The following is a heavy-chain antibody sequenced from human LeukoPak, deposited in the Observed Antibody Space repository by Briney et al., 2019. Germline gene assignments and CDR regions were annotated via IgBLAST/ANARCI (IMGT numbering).Heavy chain of an antibody. CDR3: ARDLGQYYDTSDNWFDP. J-gene: IGHJ5*02. CDR2: INSDGINT. Sequence: GGSLRLSCAASGCTFSNYWMHWVRHAPGKGLVWVSRINSDGINTSYADSVKGRFTISRDNAKNTLNLQMNSLRAEDTAVYYCARDLGQYYDTSDNWFDPWGQGTLVTVSS. V-gene: IGHV3-74*01. D-gene: IGHD3-22*01. CDR1: GCTFSNYW.